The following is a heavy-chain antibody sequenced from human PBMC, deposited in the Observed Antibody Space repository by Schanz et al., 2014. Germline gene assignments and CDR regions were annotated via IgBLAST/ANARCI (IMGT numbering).Heavy chain of an antibody. CDR2: MSGSGGST. D-gene: IGHD3-9*01. J-gene: IGHJ4*03. CDR1: GFTFSTYA. V-gene: IGHV3-23*01. Sequence: EVQLLDSGGGLVQPGGSLRLSCAASGFTFSTYAMSWVRQAPGKGLEWVSAMSGSGGSTYYADAVKGRFTISRDKSKNTRYLQMNRLRAEDTAVYYCARDGKQNDDVLTDYYTSDYWGQGTVVTVSS. CDR3: ARDGKQNDDVLTDYYTSDY.